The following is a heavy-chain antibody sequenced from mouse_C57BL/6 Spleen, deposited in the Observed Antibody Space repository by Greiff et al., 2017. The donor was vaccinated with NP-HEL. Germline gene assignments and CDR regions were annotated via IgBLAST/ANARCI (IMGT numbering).Heavy chain of an antibody. Sequence: EVKLVESEGGLVQPGSSMKLSCTASGFTFSDYYMAWVRQVPEKGLEWVANINYDGSSTYYLDSLKSRFIISRDNAKNILYLQMSSLKSEDTATYYCAREGYYYGSSYLYFDVWGTGTTVTVSS. CDR3: AREGYYYGSSYLYFDV. CDR2: INYDGSST. D-gene: IGHD1-1*01. CDR1: GFTFSDYY. J-gene: IGHJ1*03. V-gene: IGHV5-16*01.